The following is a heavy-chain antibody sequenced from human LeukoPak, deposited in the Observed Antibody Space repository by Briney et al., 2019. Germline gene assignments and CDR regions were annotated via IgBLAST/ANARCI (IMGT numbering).Heavy chain of an antibody. Sequence: SETLSLTCTVSGGSISSSSYYWGWIRQPPGKGLEWIGSIYYSGSTYYNPSLKSRVTISVDTSKNQFSLKLSSVTAADTAVYYCARALSRVAVAGSGWFDPWGQGTLVTVSS. CDR3: ARALSRVAVAGSGWFDP. D-gene: IGHD6-19*01. CDR2: IYYSGST. J-gene: IGHJ5*02. V-gene: IGHV4-39*07. CDR1: GGSISSSSYY.